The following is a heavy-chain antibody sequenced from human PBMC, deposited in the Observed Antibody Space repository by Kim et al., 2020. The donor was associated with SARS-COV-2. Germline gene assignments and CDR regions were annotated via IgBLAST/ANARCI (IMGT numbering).Heavy chain of an antibody. CDR1: GYTFTSYA. CDR3: ARAGTGYCSSGSCSFDY. D-gene: IGHD2-15*01. V-gene: IGHV7-4-1*02. J-gene: IGHJ4*02. Sequence: ASVKVSCKASGYTFTSYALIWVRQAPGQGLEWMGWINTDTGNPTYAQGLTGRFVFSLDTSISTADVQISSLKAEDTAVYYCARAGTGYCSSGSCSFDYWGPGTLVTVSS. CDR2: INTDTGNP.